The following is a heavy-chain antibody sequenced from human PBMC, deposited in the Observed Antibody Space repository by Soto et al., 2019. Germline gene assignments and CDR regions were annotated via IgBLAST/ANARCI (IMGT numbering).Heavy chain of an antibody. CDR3: ARSRGGYCSSTSCYTNWFDP. CDR1: GGSISSGGYS. V-gene: IGHV4-30-2*01. D-gene: IGHD2-2*02. Sequence: SETLSLTCAVSGGSISSGGYSWSWIRQPPGKGLEWIGYIYHSGSTYYNPSLKSRVTISVDRSKNQFSLKLSSVTAADTAVYYCARSRGGYCSSTSCYTNWFDPWGQGTLVTVSS. CDR2: IYHSGST. J-gene: IGHJ5*02.